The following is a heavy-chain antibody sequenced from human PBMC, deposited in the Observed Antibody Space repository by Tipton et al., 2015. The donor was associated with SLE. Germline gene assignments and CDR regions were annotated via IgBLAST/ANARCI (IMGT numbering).Heavy chain of an antibody. J-gene: IGHJ4*02. CDR2: IWYDGSNK. V-gene: IGHV3-33*03. Sequence: SLRLSCEASGFTFSSYGMHWVRQAPGKGLEWVAVIWYDGSNKYYADSVKGRFTISRDNAKNSLYLQMNSLRAEDTALYYCAKSPRGPRKLDYWGQGTLVTVSS. CDR1: GFTFSSYG. CDR3: AKSPRGPRKLDY.